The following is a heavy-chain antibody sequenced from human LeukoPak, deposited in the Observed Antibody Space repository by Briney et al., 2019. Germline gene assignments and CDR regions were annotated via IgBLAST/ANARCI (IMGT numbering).Heavy chain of an antibody. D-gene: IGHD2-8*01. Sequence: ASVKVSCKASGDSFSSYGISWLRQAPGQGLEWMGWINDNTKYAQKFQGRVTMTTDTSKTTAYMELRSLRSDDTAVYYCARAPRCNTNSCNSWFDPWGQGTLVTVSS. V-gene: IGHV1-18*01. CDR2: INDNT. CDR1: GDSFSSYG. CDR3: ARAPRCNTNSCNSWFDP. J-gene: IGHJ5*02.